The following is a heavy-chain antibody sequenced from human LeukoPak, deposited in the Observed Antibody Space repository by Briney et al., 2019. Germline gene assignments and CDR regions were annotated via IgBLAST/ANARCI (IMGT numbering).Heavy chain of an antibody. Sequence: SETLSLTCAVYGGSFSGYYWTWIRQPPGKGLEWIGEINHSGSTNYNPSLKSRVTISVDTSKNQFSLKLSSVTAADTAVYYCARRNTYCGEDYWGQGTLVTVSS. D-gene: IGHD2-21*01. V-gene: IGHV4-34*01. CDR1: GGSFSGYY. CDR3: ARRNTYCGEDY. J-gene: IGHJ4*02. CDR2: INHSGST.